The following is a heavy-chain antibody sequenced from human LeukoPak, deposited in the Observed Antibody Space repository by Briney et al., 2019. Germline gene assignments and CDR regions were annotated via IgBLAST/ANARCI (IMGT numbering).Heavy chain of an antibody. CDR3: ARDHALDYDILTGLYYYYYYMDV. CDR1: GFTFNSYG. CDR2: ISYDGSNK. Sequence: GGSLRLSCAASGFTFNSYGMHWVRQAPGKGLEWVAVISYDGSNKYYADSVKGRFTISRDNSKNSLYLQMNSLRAEDTAVYYCARDHALDYDILTGLYYYYYYMDVWGKGTTVTVSS. D-gene: IGHD3-9*01. J-gene: IGHJ6*03. V-gene: IGHV3-30*03.